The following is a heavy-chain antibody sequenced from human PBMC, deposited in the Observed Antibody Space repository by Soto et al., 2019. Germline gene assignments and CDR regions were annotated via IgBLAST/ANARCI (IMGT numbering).Heavy chain of an antibody. Sequence: GALRLSCAASGFRFRSYVLHWVRLAPGKGMEWVALISYDGSDKYYVDSVKGRFTISRDNSKDTLYLQMNSLRAEDTAVYYCTKDVWYSISDGMDVWGQGTTVTV. V-gene: IGHV3-30*18. CDR3: TKDVWYSISDGMDV. J-gene: IGHJ6*02. D-gene: IGHD6-13*01. CDR2: ISYDGSDK. CDR1: GFRFRSYV.